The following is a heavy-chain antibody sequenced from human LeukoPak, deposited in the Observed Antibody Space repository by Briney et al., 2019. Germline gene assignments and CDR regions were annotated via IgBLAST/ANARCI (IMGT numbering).Heavy chain of an antibody. Sequence: PSETLSATCSVSDGSISSYYWSWIRQPPGPGLGWIGNIFFNGGTTSNPSLKSRVTISVDTSKNQFSLRLSSVTAADTAVYYCARHSHELERPLDDWFDPWGQGTLVTVSS. CDR3: ARHSHELERPLDDWFDP. J-gene: IGHJ5*02. D-gene: IGHD1-1*01. CDR2: IFFNGGT. CDR1: DGSISSYY. V-gene: IGHV4-59*08.